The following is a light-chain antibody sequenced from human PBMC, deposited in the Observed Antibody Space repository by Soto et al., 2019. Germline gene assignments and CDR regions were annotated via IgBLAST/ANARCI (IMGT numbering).Light chain of an antibody. V-gene: IGKV1-5*03. CDR3: QQSNNYPWT. J-gene: IGKJ1*01. Sequence: DIQMTQSPSTLSASVGDRVTITCRASQSISSYLAWYQQKPGKAPKLLIYEASSLESGVPSRFSGGGSGTEFTLTISILQPDDFATYYCQQSNNYPWTFGQGTKVDIK. CDR1: QSISSY. CDR2: EAS.